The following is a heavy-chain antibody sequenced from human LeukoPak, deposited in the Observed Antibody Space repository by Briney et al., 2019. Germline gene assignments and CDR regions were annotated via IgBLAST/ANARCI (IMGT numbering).Heavy chain of an antibody. V-gene: IGHV4-59*08. D-gene: IGHD2-8*02. J-gene: IGHJ4*02. CDR3: ARGYWFYFDY. CDR2: IYYSGST. Sequence: SETLSPTCTVSGGSISTYYWSWIRQPPGKGLEWIGSIYYSGSTNYNPSLKSRVTISVDTSKNQFSLRLSSVTAADTAVYYCARGYWFYFDYWGQGTLVTVSS. CDR1: GGSISTYY.